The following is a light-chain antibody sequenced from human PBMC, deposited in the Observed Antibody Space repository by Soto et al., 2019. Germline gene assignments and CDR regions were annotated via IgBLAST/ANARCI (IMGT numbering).Light chain of an antibody. CDR1: SGHSNYA. J-gene: IGLJ3*02. CDR3: QTWCTGSWV. CDR2: VNTDGSH. V-gene: IGLV4-69*02. Sequence: QPVLTQSPSASASLGAPVRLTCTLDSGHSNYAIAWHQQRPELGPRFLMRVNTDGSHSKGDGIPDRFSGSRSGGQLYLSISSLQSEDEADYYCQTWCTGSWVFGGGTKLTVL.